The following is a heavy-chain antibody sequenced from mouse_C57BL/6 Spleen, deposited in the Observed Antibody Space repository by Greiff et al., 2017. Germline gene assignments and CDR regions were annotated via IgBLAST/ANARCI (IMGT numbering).Heavy chain of an antibody. CDR2: IYPGSGNT. CDR1: GYTFTDYY. D-gene: IGHD2-1*01. CDR3: ARYLQGYAMDY. J-gene: IGHJ4*01. Sequence: QVQLKESGAELVRPGASVKLSCKASGYTFTDYYINWVKQRPGQGLEWIARIYPGSGNTYYNEKFKGKATLTAEKSSSTAYMQLSSLTSEDSAVYFCARYLQGYAMDYWGQGTSVTVSS. V-gene: IGHV1-76*01.